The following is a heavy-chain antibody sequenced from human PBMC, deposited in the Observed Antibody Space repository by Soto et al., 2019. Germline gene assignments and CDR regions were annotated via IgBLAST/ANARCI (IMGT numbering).Heavy chain of an antibody. CDR2: GNIHRGDI. D-gene: IGHD5-18*01. CDR1: GYTFPSYG. Sequence: QVQLVQSGAEVKKPGASVKVSCKASGYTFPSYGISWVRQAPGQGLEWLGWGNIHRGDINYAQNLQGRVTMTTDTPASTAYLELRCLGSDETAVYFCAGERGGYSQGDTWCQGPRVTVSS. V-gene: IGHV1-18*01. CDR3: AGERGGYSQGDT. J-gene: IGHJ5*02.